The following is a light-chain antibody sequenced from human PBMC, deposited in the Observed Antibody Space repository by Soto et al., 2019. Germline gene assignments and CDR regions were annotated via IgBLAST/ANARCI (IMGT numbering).Light chain of an antibody. CDR1: QSLLNRSNNKNY. V-gene: IGKV4-1*01. J-gene: IGKJ4*01. CDR2: WAS. CDR3: QQYYNAPLT. Sequence: DIVMTQSPDSLAVSLGERATINCRSTQSLLNRSNNKNYLAWYQQKPGQPPKLLIYWASTRDSGVPDRFSGSGSGTDFTLTISSLQAEDVALFFCQQYYNAPLTFGGGTKVEIK.